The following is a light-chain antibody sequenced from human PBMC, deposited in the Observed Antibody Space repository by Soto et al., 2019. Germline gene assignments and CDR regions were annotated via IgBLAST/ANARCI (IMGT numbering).Light chain of an antibody. CDR2: DVS. CDR3: CSYAGSYTYV. J-gene: IGLJ1*01. V-gene: IGLV2-11*01. Sequence: QPVLTQPHSVSGSPGQSVTISCTGTSSDVGGYNRVSWYQQHPGKAPKLMIYDVSKRPSGVPDRFSGSKSGNTASLTISGLQAEDEADYYCCSYAGSYTYVFGTGTKVTVL. CDR1: SSDVGGYNR.